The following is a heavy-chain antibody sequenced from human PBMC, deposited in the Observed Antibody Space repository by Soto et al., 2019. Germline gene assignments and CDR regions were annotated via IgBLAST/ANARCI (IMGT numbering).Heavy chain of an antibody. CDR1: GGSISSGDYN. CDR3: ARGPSGDKVDY. CDR2: IYDSGST. V-gene: IGHV4-30-4*01. Sequence: QVLLQESGPGLVKPSQTLSLTCTVSGGSISSGDYNWSWIRQSPGEGLEWIGHIYDSGSTYNNPSLQSRVTISVDTSKNQFSLNLSSVTAADTAVYYCARGPSGDKVDYWGQGTLVTVSS. J-gene: IGHJ4*02. D-gene: IGHD7-27*01.